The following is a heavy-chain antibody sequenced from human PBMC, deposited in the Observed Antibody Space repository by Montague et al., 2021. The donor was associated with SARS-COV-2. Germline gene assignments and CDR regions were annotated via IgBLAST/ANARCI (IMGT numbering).Heavy chain of an antibody. D-gene: IGHD2-15*01. V-gene: IGHV4-31*03. CDR2: IYYSGST. CDR3: ARDTGISGAFDI. CDR1: GGSISSGGYY. Sequence: TLSLTCTVSGGSISSGGYYWSWIRQHPGKGLEWIGYIYYSGSTYYNPSLKSRVTISVDTSKNQFSLKLSSVTAAATAVYYCARDTGISGAFDIWGQGTMVTVSS. J-gene: IGHJ3*02.